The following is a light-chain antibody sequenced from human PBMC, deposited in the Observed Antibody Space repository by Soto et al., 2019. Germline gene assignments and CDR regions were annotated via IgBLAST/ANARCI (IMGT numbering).Light chain of an antibody. J-gene: IGKJ1*01. Sequence: EIVLTQSPATLSVSPVERATLSCMASQSVSSNLAWYQQKPGQAPRLLIYGVSSRATGIPDRFSGSGSGTDFTLTISRLEPEDFAVYYCQQYDSSPLTFGQGTKVDI. CDR2: GVS. CDR3: QQYDSSPLT. V-gene: IGKV3-20*01. CDR1: QSVSSN.